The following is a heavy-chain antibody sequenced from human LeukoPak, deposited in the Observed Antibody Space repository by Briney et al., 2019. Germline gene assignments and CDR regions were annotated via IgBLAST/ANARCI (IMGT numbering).Heavy chain of an antibody. CDR1: GYTFTSYG. D-gene: IGHD5-18*01. Sequence: GASVKVSCKASGYTFTSYGISWVRQAPGQGLEWMGWISAYNGNTNYAQKLQGRVTMTTDTSTSTAYTELRSLRSDDTAVYYCARDVPDSYGYRSSSDYWGQGTLVTVSS. V-gene: IGHV1-18*01. J-gene: IGHJ4*02. CDR2: ISAYNGNT. CDR3: ARDVPDSYGYRSSSDY.